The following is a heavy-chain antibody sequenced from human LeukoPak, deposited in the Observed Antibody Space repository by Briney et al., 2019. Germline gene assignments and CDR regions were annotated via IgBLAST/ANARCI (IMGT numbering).Heavy chain of an antibody. D-gene: IGHD2-21*02. CDR2: IKNKADGGAT. CDR1: GLTFTNNC. Sequence: PGGSLRLSCAASGLTFTNNCMTWVRQAPGEGLEWVGRIKNKADGGATDYAAPVQGRFPITREDSKNTLYLQVNILETEDKAIVYCVTEPGGDADYWGEGRQVSVSS. J-gene: IGHJ4*02. V-gene: IGHV3-15*01. CDR3: VTEPGGDADY.